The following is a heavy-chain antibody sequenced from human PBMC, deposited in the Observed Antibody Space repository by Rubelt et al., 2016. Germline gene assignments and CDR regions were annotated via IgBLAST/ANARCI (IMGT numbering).Heavy chain of an antibody. CDR3: ARTCGGECYPYNWFDP. Sequence: QLQLQESGPGLVKPSETLSLTCTVSGGSISSSSYYWGWIRQPPGKGLEWIGSIYYSGSTYYNPSHRGRVTISVDTLKNQFSLRWGSVTAADTAVYYGARTCGGECYPYNWFDPWGQGTLVTVSA. J-gene: IGHJ5*02. V-gene: IGHV4-39*01. CDR2: IYYSGST. D-gene: IGHD2-21*01. CDR1: GGSISSSSYY.